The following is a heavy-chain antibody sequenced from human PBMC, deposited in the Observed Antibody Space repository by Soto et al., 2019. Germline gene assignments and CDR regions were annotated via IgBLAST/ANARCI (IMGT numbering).Heavy chain of an antibody. CDR1: GYTFTGYY. Sequence: EASVKVSCKASGYTFTGYYMHWVRQAPGQGLEWMGWINPNSGGTNYAQKFQGRVTMTRDTSISTAYMELSRLRSDDTAVYYCSRAVDSSSSWVDYWGQGTLVTVSS. V-gene: IGHV1-2*02. CDR2: INPNSGGT. J-gene: IGHJ4*02. D-gene: IGHD6-6*01. CDR3: SRAVDSSSSWVDY.